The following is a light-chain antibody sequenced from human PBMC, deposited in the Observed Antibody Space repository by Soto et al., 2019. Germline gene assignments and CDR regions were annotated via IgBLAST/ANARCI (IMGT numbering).Light chain of an antibody. V-gene: IGKV1-39*01. Sequence: DIQITQSPSSLSASVGDRVAITCRASQSIRTYLNWYHQKPGEAPKVLISATSNLQSGVPSRFSGSGSGTDFTLTISSLQPEDFGTYYCQQSYSTPRTFGQGTKVDIK. CDR2: ATS. CDR3: QQSYSTPRT. J-gene: IGKJ1*01. CDR1: QSIRTY.